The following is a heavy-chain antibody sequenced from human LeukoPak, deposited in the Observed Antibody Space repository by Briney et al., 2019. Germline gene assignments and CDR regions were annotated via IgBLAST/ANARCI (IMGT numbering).Heavy chain of an antibody. CDR1: GFTFSSYG. CDR3: AREYDSSLDY. CDR2: IRHDGSNK. Sequence: GGSLRLSCAASGFTFSSYGMHWVRQAPGKGLEWVAFIRHDGSNKYYADSVKGRFTISRDNAKNSLYLQMNSLRAEDTALYYCAREYDSSLDYWGQGTLVTVSS. J-gene: IGHJ4*02. D-gene: IGHD3-22*01. V-gene: IGHV3-30*02.